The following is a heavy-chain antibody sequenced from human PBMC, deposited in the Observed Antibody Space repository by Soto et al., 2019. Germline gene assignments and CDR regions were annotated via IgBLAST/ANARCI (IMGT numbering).Heavy chain of an antibody. V-gene: IGHV4-4*02. D-gene: IGHD4-17*01. CDR2: INHSGST. CDR1: GGSISSSNW. CDR3: VRAAISRSVSTGYGDLRFDY. Sequence: SETLSLTCAVSGGSISSSNWWSWVRQPPGKGLEWIGEINHSGSTNYNPSLKSRVTISVDTSKNQFSLKLSSVTAADTAVYYCVRAAISRSVSTGYGDLRFDYWGQGTLVTVSS. J-gene: IGHJ4*02.